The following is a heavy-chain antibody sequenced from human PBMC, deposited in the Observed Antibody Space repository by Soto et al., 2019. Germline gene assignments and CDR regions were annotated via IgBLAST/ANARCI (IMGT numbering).Heavy chain of an antibody. J-gene: IGHJ4*02. D-gene: IGHD5-12*01. CDR3: ARDRGYPNDLDY. Sequence: EVQLVESGGGLVKPGGSLRLSCAASGFTFSSYSMNWVRQAPGKGLEWVSSISSSSSYIYYADSVKGRFTISRDNAKNSLHLQMNSLRAEDTAVYYCARDRGYPNDLDYWGQGTLVTVSS. CDR2: ISSSSSYI. CDR1: GFTFSSYS. V-gene: IGHV3-21*01.